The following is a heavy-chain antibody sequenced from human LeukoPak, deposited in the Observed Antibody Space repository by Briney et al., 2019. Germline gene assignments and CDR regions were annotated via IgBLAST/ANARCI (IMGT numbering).Heavy chain of an antibody. CDR3: ARDDSSSFGWFDP. V-gene: IGHV1-2*02. Sequence: ASVKVSCKASGYTFTGYYMHWVRQAPGQGLEWMGWINPNSGGTSYAQKFQGRVTMTRDTSISTAYMELSRLRSDDTAVYYCARDDSSSFGWFDPWGQGTLVTVSS. D-gene: IGHD6-13*01. J-gene: IGHJ5*02. CDR2: INPNSGGT. CDR1: GYTFTGYY.